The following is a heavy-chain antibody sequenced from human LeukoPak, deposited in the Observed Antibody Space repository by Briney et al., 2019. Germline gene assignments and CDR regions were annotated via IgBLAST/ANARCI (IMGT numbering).Heavy chain of an antibody. J-gene: IGHJ4*02. CDR1: GGYISSHY. Sequence: SETLSLTCTVSGGYISSHYWSWIGQPAGKGLEWIERIYTSGSTNYNPSLKSRVTMSLDTSKNQFSLKLSSVTAADTAVYYCARDVPASIATYYFDYWGQGTLVTVSS. CDR3: ARDVPASIATYYFDY. V-gene: IGHV4-4*07. CDR2: IYTSGST. D-gene: IGHD6-6*01.